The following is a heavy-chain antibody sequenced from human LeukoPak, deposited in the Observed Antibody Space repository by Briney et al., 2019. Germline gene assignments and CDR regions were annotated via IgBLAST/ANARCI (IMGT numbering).Heavy chain of an antibody. V-gene: IGHV3-21*01. J-gene: IGHJ4*02. Sequence: GGSLRLSCAASGFTLSSYEMNWVRQAPGKGLEWVSFISSSSSYIYYADSLKGRFTISRDNAKNSLFLQMNSLRAEDTAVYYCATGGVGATSPLFIDYWGQGTLVTVSS. CDR1: GFTLSSYE. CDR3: ATGGVGATSPLFIDY. CDR2: ISSSSSYI. D-gene: IGHD1-26*01.